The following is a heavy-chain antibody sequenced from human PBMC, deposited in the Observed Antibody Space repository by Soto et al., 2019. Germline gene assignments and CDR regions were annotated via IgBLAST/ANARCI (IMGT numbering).Heavy chain of an antibody. CDR1: GFTFSSYW. V-gene: IGHV3-7*01. Sequence: GGSLRLSCAASGFTFSSYWMSWVRQAPGKGLEWVANIKQDGSEKYYVDSVKGRFTISRDNAKNSLYLQMNSLRAEDTAVYYCAREMLGYCSSTSCSPRLVYYYYYMDVWGKGTTVTVSS. D-gene: IGHD2-2*01. J-gene: IGHJ6*03. CDR3: AREMLGYCSSTSCSPRLVYYYYYMDV. CDR2: IKQDGSEK.